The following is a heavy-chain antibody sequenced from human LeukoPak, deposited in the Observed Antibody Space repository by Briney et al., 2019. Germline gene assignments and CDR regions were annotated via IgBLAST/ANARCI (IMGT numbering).Heavy chain of an antibody. V-gene: IGHV4-4*07. CDR1: GGSISSYY. Sequence: SETLSLTCTVSGGSISSYYWSWIRQPAGKGLEWIGRIYTSGGTNYNPSLKSRVTMSVDTSKNQFSLKLSSVTAADTAVYYCASSAAAGTSGWFDPWGQGTLVTVSS. D-gene: IGHD6-13*01. CDR3: ASSAAAGTSGWFDP. J-gene: IGHJ5*02. CDR2: IYTSGGT.